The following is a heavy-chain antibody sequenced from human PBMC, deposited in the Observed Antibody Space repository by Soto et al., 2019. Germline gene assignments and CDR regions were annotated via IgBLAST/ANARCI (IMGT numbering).Heavy chain of an antibody. D-gene: IGHD4-4*01. CDR2: ISSSSSYI. CDR3: AREAYDYSNYEYYYYYMDV. Sequence: GGSLRLSCAASGFTFSSYSMNWVRQAPGKGLEWVSSISSSSSYIYYAVSVKGRFTISRDNAKNSLYLQMNSLRAEDTAVYYCAREAYDYSNYEYYYYYMDVWGKGTTVTVSS. J-gene: IGHJ6*03. V-gene: IGHV3-21*01. CDR1: GFTFSSYS.